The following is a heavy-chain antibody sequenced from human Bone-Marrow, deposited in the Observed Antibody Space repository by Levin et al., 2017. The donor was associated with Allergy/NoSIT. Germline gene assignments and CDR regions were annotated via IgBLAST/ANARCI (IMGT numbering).Heavy chain of an antibody. Sequence: ASVKVSCSVFGTTFSDSYIHWVQEAPGEGLKWMGRVDPEDGETVYAEKFQGRVKMTADTSTNIAYMELSSLRYEDTAVYYCATKSPATDYYALDVWGQGTTVTVSS. J-gene: IGHJ6*02. CDR3: ATKSPATDYYALDV. CDR2: VDPEDGET. CDR1: GTTFSDSY. D-gene: IGHD3-16*01. V-gene: IGHV1-69-2*01.